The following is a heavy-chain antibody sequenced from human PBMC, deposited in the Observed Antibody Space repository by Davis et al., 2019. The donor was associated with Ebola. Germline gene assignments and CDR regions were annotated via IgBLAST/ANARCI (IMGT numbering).Heavy chain of an antibody. CDR3: ARDWVSPPYYYYGMDV. D-gene: IGHD3-16*01. CDR2: IYYSGST. CDR1: GGSISSYY. V-gene: IGHV4-59*01. J-gene: IGHJ6*02. Sequence: MPSETLSLTCTVSGGSISSYYWSWIRQPPGKGLEWIGYIYYSGSTNYNPSLKSRVTISVDTSKNQFSLKLSSVTAADTAVYYCARDWVSPPYYYYGMDVWGQGTTVTVSS.